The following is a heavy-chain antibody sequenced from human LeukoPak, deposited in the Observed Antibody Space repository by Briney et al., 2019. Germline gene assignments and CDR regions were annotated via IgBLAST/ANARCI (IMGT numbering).Heavy chain of an antibody. CDR3: ARGLGIAAPRVSDY. CDR2: INHSGST. Sequence: PSETLSLTCAVYGGSFSSYYWSWIRQPPGKGLEWMGVINHSGSTNYNPSLKSRVTISVDTSKNQFSLKLSSVTAADTAVYYCARGLGIAAPRVSDYWGQGTLVTVSS. V-gene: IGHV4-34*01. CDR1: GGSFSSYY. J-gene: IGHJ4*02. D-gene: IGHD6-13*01.